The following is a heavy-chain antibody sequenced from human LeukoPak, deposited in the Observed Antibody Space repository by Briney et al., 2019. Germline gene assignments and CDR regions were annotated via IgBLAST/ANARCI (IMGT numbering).Heavy chain of an antibody. CDR1: GYTFTSYG. D-gene: IGHD6-6*01. J-gene: IGHJ4*02. V-gene: IGHV1-18*01. CDR3: AREAIAARLFDY. CDR2: ISANNGNT. Sequence: ASVKVSCKASGYTFTSYGISWVQQAPGQGLEWMGWISANNGNTNHVQKFQGRVTRTTDSSTSTAYMELRSLTSDDTAVYYCAREAIAARLFDYWGQGTLVTVSS.